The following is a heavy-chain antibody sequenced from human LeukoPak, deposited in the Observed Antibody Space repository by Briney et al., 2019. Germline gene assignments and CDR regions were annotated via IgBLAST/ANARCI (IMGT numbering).Heavy chain of an antibody. V-gene: IGHV3-7*02. Sequence: GGSLRLSCAASGFTFSSYWMIWVRQAPGKGLEWVANIKQDGSERNYVESAKGRFTISRDNAQNSLYLQMNSLRAEDTAVYYCARSPMYSSGWVFDYWGQGILVTVSS. J-gene: IGHJ4*02. CDR2: IKQDGSER. CDR1: GFTFSSYW. D-gene: IGHD6-19*01. CDR3: ARSPMYSSGWVFDY.